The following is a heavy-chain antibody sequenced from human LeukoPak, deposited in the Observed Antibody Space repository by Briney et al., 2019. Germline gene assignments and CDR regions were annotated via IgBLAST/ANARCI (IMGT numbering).Heavy chain of an antibody. V-gene: IGHV1-46*01. CDR3: ARDPLYSSSSVGPKDV. D-gene: IGHD6-13*01. CDR1: GYTFTSYY. J-gene: IGHJ6*02. CDR2: INPSGGST. Sequence: ASVKVSCTASGYTFTSYYMHWVRQAPGQGLEWMGIINPSGGSTSYAQKFQGRVTMTRDTSTSTVYMELSSLRSEDTAVYYCARDPLYSSSSVGPKDVWGQGTTVTVSS.